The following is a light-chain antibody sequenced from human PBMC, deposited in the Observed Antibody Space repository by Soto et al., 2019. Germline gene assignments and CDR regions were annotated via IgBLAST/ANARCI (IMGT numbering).Light chain of an antibody. V-gene: IGLV2-8*01. CDR2: EVS. CDR1: SSDVGGYNY. Sequence: QSALTQPPPASGSPGQAVTISCTGTSSDVGGYNYVSWYQQHPGKAPKLMISEVSKRPSGVPDRFSGSKSGNTASLTVSGLQAEDEADYYFSSFAGNNNLVFGGGTKVTVL. J-gene: IGLJ2*01. CDR3: SSFAGNNNLV.